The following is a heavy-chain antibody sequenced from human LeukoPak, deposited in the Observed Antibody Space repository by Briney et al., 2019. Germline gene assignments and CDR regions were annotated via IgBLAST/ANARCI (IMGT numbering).Heavy chain of an antibody. CDR3: ARDIVSHGSGSYLDAFDI. Sequence: ASVKVSCKASGYTFTGYYMHWVRQAPGQGLEWMGWINPNSGGTNYAQKFQGRVTMTRDTSISTAYMELSRLRSDDTAVYYCARDIVSHGSGSYLDAFDIWGQGTMVTVSS. CDR2: INPNSGGT. CDR1: GYTFTGYY. D-gene: IGHD3-10*01. V-gene: IGHV1-2*02. J-gene: IGHJ3*02.